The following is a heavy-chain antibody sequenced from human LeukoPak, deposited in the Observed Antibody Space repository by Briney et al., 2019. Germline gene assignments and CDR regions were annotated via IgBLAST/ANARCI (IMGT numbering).Heavy chain of an antibody. Sequence: GGSLRLSCAASGFTFSSYAMTWVRQAPGKGLEWVSSISYSGSKTNYTDSEKGRFTISRDNSKNTLSLQMNSLRVEDTAVYYCTKVVGAHPFDYWGQGILVTVSS. D-gene: IGHD1-26*01. V-gene: IGHV3-23*01. CDR2: ISYSGSKT. J-gene: IGHJ4*02. CDR3: TKVVGAHPFDY. CDR1: GFTFSSYA.